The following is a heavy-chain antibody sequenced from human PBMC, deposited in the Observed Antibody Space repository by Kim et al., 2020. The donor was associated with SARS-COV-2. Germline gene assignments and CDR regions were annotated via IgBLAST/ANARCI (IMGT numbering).Heavy chain of an antibody. Sequence: SETLSLTCTVSGGSISSSSYYWGWIRQPPGKGLEWIGSIYYSGSTYYNPSLKSRVTISVDTSKNQFSLKLSSVTAADTAVYYCARGRGGWLQFYDYGMDVWGQGTTVTVSS. CDR3: ARGRGGWLQFYDYGMDV. D-gene: IGHD5-12*01. CDR1: GGSISSSSYY. V-gene: IGHV4-39*07. CDR2: IYYSGST. J-gene: IGHJ6*02.